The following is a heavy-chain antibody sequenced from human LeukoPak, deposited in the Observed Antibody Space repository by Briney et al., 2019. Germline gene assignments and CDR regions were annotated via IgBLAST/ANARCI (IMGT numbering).Heavy chain of an antibody. V-gene: IGHV3-48*03. CDR2: ISSSCSTI. Sequence: GGSLRLSCAASGFTFSSYEMNLVRQAPGKGLELVSYISSSCSTIYYADSVKGRFTISRDNAKNPLYLQMNSLRAEDTAVYYCAKPFGFLEWLYGGYFDSWGQGTLVTVSS. CDR3: AKPFGFLEWLYGGYFDS. J-gene: IGHJ4*02. D-gene: IGHD3-3*01. CDR1: GFTFSSYE.